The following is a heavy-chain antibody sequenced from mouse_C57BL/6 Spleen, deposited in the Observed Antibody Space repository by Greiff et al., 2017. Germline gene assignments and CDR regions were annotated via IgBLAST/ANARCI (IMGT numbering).Heavy chain of an antibody. Sequence: VQLQQPGAELVRPGASVKLSCKASGYTFTSYWMHWVKQRPIQGLEWIGNIDPADSETHYNQKFKDKATVTVDKSSSTAYMQLSSLTSEDSAVYYCAREGGVYSFDYWGQGTTLTVSS. V-gene: IGHV1-52*01. J-gene: IGHJ2*01. CDR3: AREGGVYSFDY. CDR2: IDPADSET. CDR1: GYTFTSYW.